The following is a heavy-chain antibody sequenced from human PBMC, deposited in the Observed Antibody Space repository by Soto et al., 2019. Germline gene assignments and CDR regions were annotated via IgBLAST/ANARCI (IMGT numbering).Heavy chain of an antibody. V-gene: IGHV4-4*02. CDR1: GGSINTVNW. CDR2: IYHSGST. CDR3: ARDEGRCSVDRCRPLDS. Sequence: KASETLSLTCAVSGGSINTVNWWSWVRRPPGKGLEWIGEIYHSGSTNYNPSLMGRVAISVDNNHQFSLKLNSVTAADTAVYYCARDEGRCSVDRCRPLDSWGQGTLVTVSS. J-gene: IGHJ4*02. D-gene: IGHD2-15*01.